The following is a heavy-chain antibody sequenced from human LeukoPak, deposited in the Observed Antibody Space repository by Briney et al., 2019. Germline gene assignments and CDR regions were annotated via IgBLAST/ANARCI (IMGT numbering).Heavy chain of an antibody. CDR1: GGTFSSYA. Sequence: ASVKVSCKASGGTFSSYAISWVRQAPGQGLEWMGGIIPIFGTANYAQKFQGRVTITADESTSTAYMELSSLRSEDTAVYYCARTLRRFDWLFYYFDYWGQGTLVTVSS. CDR3: ARTLRRFDWLFYYFDY. J-gene: IGHJ4*02. CDR2: IIPIFGTA. V-gene: IGHV1-69*13. D-gene: IGHD3-9*01.